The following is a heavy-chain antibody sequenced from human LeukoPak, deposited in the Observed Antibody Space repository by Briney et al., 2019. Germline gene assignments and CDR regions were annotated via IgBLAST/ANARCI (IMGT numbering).Heavy chain of an antibody. J-gene: IGHJ5*02. V-gene: IGHV7-4-1*02. Sequence: GASVKVSCKASGYTFTSYAMNWVRQAPGQGLEWMGWINTNTGNPTYAQGFTGRLVFSLDTSVSTAYLQISSLKAEDTAVYYCARAGVFCSSTSCYTGWFDPWGQGTLVTVSS. CDR2: INTNTGNP. CDR3: ARAGVFCSSTSCYTGWFDP. CDR1: GYTFTSYA. D-gene: IGHD2-2*02.